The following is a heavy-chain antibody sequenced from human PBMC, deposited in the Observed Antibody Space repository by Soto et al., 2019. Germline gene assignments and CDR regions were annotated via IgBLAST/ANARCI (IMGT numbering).Heavy chain of an antibody. CDR1: GGSFSGYY. J-gene: IGHJ4*02. V-gene: IGHV4-34*01. D-gene: IGHD2-8*02. CDR3: ARDKITGLFDY. Sequence: QVQLQQWGAGLLKPSETLSLTCAVYGGSFSGYYWTWIRQPPGTGLEWIGEVNHSRSTNYNPSLTSRDSISVDTAKNQFSLKLTSVTAADSAVYYCARDKITGLFDYWGQGTLVTVSS. CDR2: VNHSRST.